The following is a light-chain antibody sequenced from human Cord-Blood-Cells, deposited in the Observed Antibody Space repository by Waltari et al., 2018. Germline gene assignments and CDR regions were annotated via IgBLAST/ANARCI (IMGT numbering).Light chain of an antibody. J-gene: IGKJ4*01. V-gene: IGKV3-11*01. CDR3: QQRSNWPLT. Sequence: EIELPHFPATLSLSPGERATLSCRASQSVSSYLAWYQQKPGQAPRLLLYDASNRATGIPARISGSGSGTDFALTISSLEPEDFAVYYCQQRSNWPLTFGGGTKVEIK. CDR2: DAS. CDR1: QSVSSY.